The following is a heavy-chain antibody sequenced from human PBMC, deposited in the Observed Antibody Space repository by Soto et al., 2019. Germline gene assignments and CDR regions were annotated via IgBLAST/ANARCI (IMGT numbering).Heavy chain of an antibody. CDR2: INAGNGNT. Sequence: QVQLVQSGAEVKKPGASVKVSCKASGYTFTSYAMHGVRQAPGKRLEWMGWINAGNGNTKYSQQFQGRVTITRDTAASTAYRDLSSLRSEDTAVYYCARTYCSSTSCDLVWWCDPWGQGTLVLVSS. J-gene: IGHJ5*02. V-gene: IGHV1-3*01. CDR1: GYTFTSYA. D-gene: IGHD2-2*01. CDR3: ARTYCSSTSCDLVWWCDP.